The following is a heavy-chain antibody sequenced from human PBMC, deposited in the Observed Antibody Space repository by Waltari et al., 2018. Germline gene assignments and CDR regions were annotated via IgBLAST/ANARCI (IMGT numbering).Heavy chain of an antibody. J-gene: IGHJ3*02. D-gene: IGHD1-26*01. CDR3: ARRVPVGANAFDI. V-gene: IGHV6-1*01. Sequence: QVQLQQSGPGLVKPSQTLSLTCAISGDSVSSNSATWNWFRQSPSRGLWWLGRTYYRSKWSNDYAVSVRSRITINPDTSKNQFSLQLNSVTPEDTAVYYCARRVPVGANAFDIWGQGTMVTVSS. CDR1: GDSVSSNSAT. CDR2: TYYRSKWSN.